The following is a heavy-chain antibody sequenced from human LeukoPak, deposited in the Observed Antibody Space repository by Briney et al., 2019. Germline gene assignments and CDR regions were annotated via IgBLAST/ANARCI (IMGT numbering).Heavy chain of an antibody. CDR1: GGSINSYY. CDR2: IYASGTT. V-gene: IGHV4-4*07. J-gene: IGHJ6*02. CDR3: AREMKGINDFLTGHYHSYHHGMDV. D-gene: IGHD3-9*01. Sequence: SETLSLTCTVSGGSINSYYWSWIRQPAGKGLEWIGRIYASGTTKYNPSLKSRVDMSVDTSKSQFSLKLRSVTAADTAVYFCAREMKGINDFLTGHYHSYHHGMDVWGQGTTVIVSS.